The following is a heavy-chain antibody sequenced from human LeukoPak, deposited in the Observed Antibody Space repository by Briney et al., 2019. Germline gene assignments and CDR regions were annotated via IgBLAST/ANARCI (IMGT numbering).Heavy chain of an antibody. CDR1: GFTFSSYA. J-gene: IGHJ4*02. V-gene: IGHV3-23*01. D-gene: IGHD6-19*01. Sequence: GGSLRLSCAASGFTFSSYAMSWVRQVPGKGLEWVSAISGSGGSTYYADSVKGRFTISRDNSKNTLYLQMNSLRAEDTAVYYCANVFIAVAGSDYWGQGTLVTVSS. CDR2: ISGSGGST. CDR3: ANVFIAVAGSDY.